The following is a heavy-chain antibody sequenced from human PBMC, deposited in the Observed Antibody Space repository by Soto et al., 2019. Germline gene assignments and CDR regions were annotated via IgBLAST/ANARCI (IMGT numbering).Heavy chain of an antibody. V-gene: IGHV4-4*02. D-gene: IGHD3-10*01. CDR3: ARYRGPRYYSCGMDF. CDR2: IYHSGST. J-gene: IGHJ6*02. CDR1: GGSISSSNW. Sequence: SETLSLTCAVSGGSISSSNWWSWVRQPPGKGLEWIGEIYHSGSTNYNPSLKSRVTISVDKSKNQFSLKLSSVTAADTAVYYCARYRGPRYYSCGMDFWGQGTTVTVSS.